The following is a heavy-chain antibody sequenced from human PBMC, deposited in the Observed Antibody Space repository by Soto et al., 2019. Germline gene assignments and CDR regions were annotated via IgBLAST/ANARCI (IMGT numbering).Heavy chain of an antibody. V-gene: IGHV1-18*01. J-gene: IGHJ6*02. Sequence: ASVKVSCKASGYSFTTYGISWVRQAPGQGLEWMGWISGYNGNTNHAQRLQGRVTMTIDTSTTTAYRELRSLRSDDTAVYYCARDHYDFWSGYYVGDYGMDVWGQGTTVTVSS. CDR3: ARDHYDFWSGYYVGDYGMDV. CDR1: GYSFTTYG. CDR2: ISGYNGNT. D-gene: IGHD3-3*01.